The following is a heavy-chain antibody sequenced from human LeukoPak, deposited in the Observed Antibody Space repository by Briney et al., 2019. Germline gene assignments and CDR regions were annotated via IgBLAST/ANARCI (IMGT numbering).Heavy chain of an antibody. CDR3: ARAPAEIGGYYPEYFRH. V-gene: IGHV3-74*01. CDR2: IKSDGST. Sequence: GGSLRLSCAASGFTFSRYWMHWVRQAPGKGLVWVSRIKSDGSTNYADSVKGRFNISRDNAKNTVSLQMNSLRAEDTGVYYCARAPAEIGGYYPEYFRHWGQGTLVTVSS. D-gene: IGHD3-22*01. J-gene: IGHJ1*01. CDR1: GFTFSRYW.